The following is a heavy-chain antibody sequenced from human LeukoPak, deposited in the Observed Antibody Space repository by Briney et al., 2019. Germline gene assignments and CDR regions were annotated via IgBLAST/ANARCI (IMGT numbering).Heavy chain of an antibody. CDR2: ISGSGGST. J-gene: IGHJ5*02. CDR3: AKKAYCGGDCYRPNFNWFDP. V-gene: IGHV3-23*01. Sequence: PGGSLRLSCAASGFTFSSYAMSWVRQAPGKGLEWVSAISGSGGSTYYADSVKSRFTISRDNSKNTLYLQMNSLRAEDTAVYYCAKKAYCGGDCYRPNFNWFDPWGQGTLVTVSS. D-gene: IGHD2-21*02. CDR1: GFTFSSYA.